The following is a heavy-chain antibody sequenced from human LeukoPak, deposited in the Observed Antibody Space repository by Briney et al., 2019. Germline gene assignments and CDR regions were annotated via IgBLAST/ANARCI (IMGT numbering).Heavy chain of an antibody. CDR2: IHYSGST. CDR1: GGSVSSGSYY. CDR3: ARVTVLWFGELRNWYFDL. Sequence: SETLSLTCTVSGGSVSSGSYYWSWIRQPPGKGLEWIGYIHYSGSTNYNPSLKSRVTISEDTSKNQFSLKLSSVTAADTAVYYCARVTVLWFGELRNWYFDLWGRGTLVTVSS. J-gene: IGHJ2*01. D-gene: IGHD3-10*01. V-gene: IGHV4-61*01.